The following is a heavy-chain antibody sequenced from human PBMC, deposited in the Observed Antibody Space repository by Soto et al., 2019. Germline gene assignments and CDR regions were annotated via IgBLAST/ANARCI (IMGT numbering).Heavy chain of an antibody. V-gene: IGHV3-23*01. CDR1: GFTFSTYA. J-gene: IGHJ6*02. CDR3: AKNGDFWIWGMDV. CDR2: ISSSGDAT. Sequence: EVQLLESGGDLIQPGGSLRLSCAASGFTFSTYAMTWVRQAPGKGLEWVSIISSSGDATYYLDSVKGRFTISRDNSRNTLNLQMISVGAEDTAVYYCAKNGDFWIWGMDVWGLGTTVTVSS. D-gene: IGHD3-3*01.